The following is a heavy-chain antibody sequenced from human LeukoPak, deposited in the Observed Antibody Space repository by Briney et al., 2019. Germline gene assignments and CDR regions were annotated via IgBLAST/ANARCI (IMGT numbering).Heavy chain of an antibody. D-gene: IGHD1-1*01. CDR1: GYTFTSCD. V-gene: IGHV1-2*02. CDR2: INPHSGAT. J-gene: IGHJ5*02. Sequence: ASVKVSCKASGYTFTSCDINWVRQAPGQGLEWMGWINPHSGATNYAQRFQGRISMDASFDTAYIELSRLTSDDTAVYYCATSSTVTHTRDPWGQGTLVTVSS. CDR3: ATSSTVTHTRDP.